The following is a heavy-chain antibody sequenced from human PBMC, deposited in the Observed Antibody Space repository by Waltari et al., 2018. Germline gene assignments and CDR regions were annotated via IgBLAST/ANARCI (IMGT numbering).Heavy chain of an antibody. CDR2: ISASRVYI. Sequence: EVQLVESGGGLVKPGGSLRLSCEASGFTFGSYNMHWVCQAPGKGLEWFSSISASRVYIYYADSGKGRFTISRDNAKNSLYLEMKSLGADDTAVYYCARGDLGYCSTARCFDFDSWGQGTLVTVSS. V-gene: IGHV3-21*02. D-gene: IGHD2-2*01. CDR3: ARGDLGYCSTARCFDFDS. J-gene: IGHJ4*02. CDR1: GFTFGSYN.